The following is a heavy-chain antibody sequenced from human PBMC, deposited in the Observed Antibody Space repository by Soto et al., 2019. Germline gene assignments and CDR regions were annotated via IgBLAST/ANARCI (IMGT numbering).Heavy chain of an antibody. CDR3: GKPRGAMIYAISVSGWEV. Sequence: GGSLRLSCAASGFTFSSFALNWVRQAPGKGLEWVSIISGSADSTFYADSVKGRFTISRDNSKNMLYLQINSLRAEDTAVYYCGKPRGAMIYAISVSGWEVGGKGTTFTFSS. V-gene: IGHV3-23*01. J-gene: IGHJ6*03. D-gene: IGHD2-8*01. CDR2: ISGSADST. CDR1: GFTFSSFA.